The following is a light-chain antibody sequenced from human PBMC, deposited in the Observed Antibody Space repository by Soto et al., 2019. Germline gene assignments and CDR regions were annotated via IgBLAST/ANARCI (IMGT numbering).Light chain of an antibody. CDR1: KLGDKY. V-gene: IGLV3-1*01. CDR2: QDR. CDR3: QAWDSSTVV. J-gene: IGLJ2*01. Sequence: SYELTQPPSVSVSPGQTASITCSGDKLGDKYACWYQQKPGQSPILVIYQDRKRPSGIPARFSGSNSGNTATLTISGTQAMDEADYYCQAWDSSTVVFGGGTKLTVL.